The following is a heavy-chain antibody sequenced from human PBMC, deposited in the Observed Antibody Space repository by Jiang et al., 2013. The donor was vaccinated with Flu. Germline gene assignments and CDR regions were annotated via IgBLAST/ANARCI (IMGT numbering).Heavy chain of an antibody. J-gene: IGHJ6*02. CDR3: ARLEYSSSWTSYYYYGMDV. Sequence: YPGDSDTRYSPSFQGQVTISADKSIXTAYLQWSSLKASDTAMYYCARLEYSSSWTSYYYYGMDVWGQGTTVTVSS. V-gene: IGHV5-51*01. CDR2: YPGDSDT. D-gene: IGHD6-13*01.